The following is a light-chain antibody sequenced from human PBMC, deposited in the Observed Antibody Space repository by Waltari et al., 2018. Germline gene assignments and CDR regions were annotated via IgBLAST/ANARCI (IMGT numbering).Light chain of an antibody. J-gene: IGLJ2*01. CDR1: GPNIGTNT. CDR2: GNN. Sequence: QSVLTQPPSASATAGQRVTIPCPESGPNIGTNTVNWYQQVPGTAPKLVIYGNNQRPPGVPDRISGSKSGTSGSLAISGLQSEDEADYYCSSWDGSLNGVVFGGGTRLTVL. V-gene: IGLV1-44*01. CDR3: SSWDGSLNGVV.